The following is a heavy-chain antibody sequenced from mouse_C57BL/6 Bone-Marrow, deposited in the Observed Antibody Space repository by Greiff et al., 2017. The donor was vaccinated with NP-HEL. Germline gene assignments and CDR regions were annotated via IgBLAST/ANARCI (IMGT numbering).Heavy chain of an antibody. CDR3: TADGYSYYLDY. J-gene: IGHJ2*01. V-gene: IGHV14-4*01. D-gene: IGHD2-3*01. CDR2: IDPENGDT. Sequence: VQLQQSGAELVRPGASVKLSCTASGFNIKDDYMHWVKPRPEQGLEWIGWIDPENGDTEYASKFQGKSSITADTSSNTAYLQLCNLTSEDTAIYYCTADGYSYYLDYWGQGTTLTVSS. CDR1: GFNIKDDY.